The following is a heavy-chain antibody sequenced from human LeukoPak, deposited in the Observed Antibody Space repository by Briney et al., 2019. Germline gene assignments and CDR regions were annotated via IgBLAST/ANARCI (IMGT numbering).Heavy chain of an antibody. CDR2: LYHSGTT. CDR3: ARVEVPRDINDWYFDL. Sequence: SETLSLTCTVSGYSIAHGFFWAWIRQPPGGGLEWIGSLYHSGTTYYNTPLKSRISTSVDTSKYQFSLKLRLVTAADTAVYYCARVEVPRDINDWYFDLWGRGTLVTVSS. D-gene: IGHD2-15*01. CDR1: GYSIAHGFF. V-gene: IGHV4-38-2*02. J-gene: IGHJ2*01.